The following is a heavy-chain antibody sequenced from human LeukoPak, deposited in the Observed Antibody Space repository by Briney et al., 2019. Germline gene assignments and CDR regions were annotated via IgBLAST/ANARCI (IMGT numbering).Heavy chain of an antibody. CDR1: GFTFSSYA. CDR3: ATDSPETAAFDY. Sequence: GGSLRLSCAASGFTFSSYAMSWVGQAPGKGLGWVSYISSSSSTIYYADSVKGRFTISRDNAKNSLYLQMDSLRAEDTAVYHCATDSPETAAFDYWGQGTLVTVSS. D-gene: IGHD1-1*01. CDR2: ISSSSSTI. V-gene: IGHV3-48*04. J-gene: IGHJ4*02.